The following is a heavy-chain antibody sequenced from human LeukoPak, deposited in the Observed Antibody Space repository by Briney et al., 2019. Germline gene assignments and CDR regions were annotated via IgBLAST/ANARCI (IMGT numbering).Heavy chain of an antibody. CDR2: ISWNSGSI. Sequence: GGSLRLSCAASGFTFDDYAMHWVRQAPGKGLEWVSGISWNSGSIGYADSVKGRFTISRDNAKNSLYLQMNSLRAEDTALYYCAKAVGGGGWFPVVAYWGQGTLVTVSS. V-gene: IGHV3-9*01. D-gene: IGHD6-19*01. CDR1: GFTFDDYA. J-gene: IGHJ4*02. CDR3: AKAVGGGGWFPVVAY.